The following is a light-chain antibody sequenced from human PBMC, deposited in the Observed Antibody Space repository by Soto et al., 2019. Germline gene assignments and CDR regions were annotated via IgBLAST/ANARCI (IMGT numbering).Light chain of an antibody. V-gene: IGKV1-39*01. CDR2: AAS. J-gene: IGKJ1*01. CDR3: QQSYTNPQT. Sequence: DIQMTQSPSSLSASVGDRVTITCRASQNINKYLNWYQQISGKAPKLLIHAASSLRSGVPSRFRGSGSGSDFTRTITSLQPQDFATYYGQQSYTNPQTFGQGTKVEIK. CDR1: QNINKY.